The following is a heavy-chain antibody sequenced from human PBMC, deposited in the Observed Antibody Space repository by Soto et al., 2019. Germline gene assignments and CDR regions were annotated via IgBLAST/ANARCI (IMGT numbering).Heavy chain of an antibody. CDR2: IRSKAYGGTT. J-gene: IGHJ4*02. CDR3: TREEEDFWSGYYVNY. D-gene: IGHD3-3*01. CDR1: GFTFGDYA. Sequence: GGSLRLSCTASGFTFGDYAMSWFRQAPGKGLEWVGFIRSKAYGGTTEYAASVKGRFTISRDDSKSIAYLQMNSLKTEDTAVYYCTREEEDFWSGYYVNYWGQGTLVTVSS. V-gene: IGHV3-49*03.